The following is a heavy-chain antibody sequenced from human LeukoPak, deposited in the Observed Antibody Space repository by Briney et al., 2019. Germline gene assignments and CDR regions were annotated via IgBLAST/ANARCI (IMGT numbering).Heavy chain of an antibody. D-gene: IGHD3-22*01. CDR3: ARGIRWDYYDSSGLGNPNDY. J-gene: IGHJ4*02. Sequence: GRSLRLSCAASGFTFSSYAMHWVRQAPGKGLEWVAVISYDGSNKYYADSVKGRFTISRDNSKNTLYLQVNSLRAEDTAVYYCARGIRWDYYDSSGLGNPNDYWGQGTLVTVSS. CDR1: GFTFSSYA. CDR2: ISYDGSNK. V-gene: IGHV3-30-3*01.